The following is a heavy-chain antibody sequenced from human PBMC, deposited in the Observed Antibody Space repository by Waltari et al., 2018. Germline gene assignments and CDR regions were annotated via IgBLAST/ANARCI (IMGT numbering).Heavy chain of an antibody. CDR1: GFPFSTYD. J-gene: IGHJ3*02. CDR3: AALGPDII. CDR2: MGAAGDA. V-gene: IGHV3-13*01. D-gene: IGHD1-26*01. Sequence: EVHLVESGGGLVQPGGSLRLSCAASGFPFSTYDVHWVRQTTGKGLEGVSAMGAAGDAYYLHSVRGRFTISRDNAKNSFYLQMNSLRADDTAVYFCAALGPDIIWGQGAMVTVSS.